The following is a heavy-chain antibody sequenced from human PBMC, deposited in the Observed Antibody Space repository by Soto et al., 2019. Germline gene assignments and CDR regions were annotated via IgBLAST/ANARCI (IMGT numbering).Heavy chain of an antibody. CDR2: IFYSGAT. CDR3: ARARRVTNSWSPGDSYHYGLDV. D-gene: IGHD6-13*01. Sequence: QVQLQESGPGLLKPSQTLSLTCTVSGVSITGGDYYWSWLRQAPGKGLEWIGNIFYSGATSYNPSLESRGTISLDRSKNQFSPKLDSVTAADTAVYYCARARRVTNSWSPGDSYHYGLDVWGQGTTVTVSS. J-gene: IGHJ6*02. CDR1: GVSITGGDYY. V-gene: IGHV4-30-4*01.